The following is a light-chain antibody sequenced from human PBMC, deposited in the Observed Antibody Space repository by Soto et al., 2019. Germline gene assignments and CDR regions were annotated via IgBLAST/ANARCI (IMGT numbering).Light chain of an antibody. V-gene: IGLV2-14*03. CDR3: SSYTPSSTYV. Sequence: QSALTQPASVSGSPGQSITISCTGTSSDVGGYNYVSWHQQHPGKAPKLIIYGVTNRPSGVSNRFSASKSGNTASLAISGLQAEDEADYSCSSYTPSSTYVFGTGTKVTVL. CDR1: SSDVGGYNY. CDR2: GVT. J-gene: IGLJ1*01.